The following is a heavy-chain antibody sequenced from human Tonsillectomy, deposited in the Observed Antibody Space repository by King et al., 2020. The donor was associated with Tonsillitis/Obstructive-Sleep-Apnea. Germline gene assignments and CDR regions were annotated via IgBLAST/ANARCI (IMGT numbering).Heavy chain of an antibody. Sequence: QLVQSGAEVKKPGSSVKVSCKASGGTFSSYAISWVRQAPGQGLEWMGGIIPIFGTANYAQKFQGRVTITADESTSTAYMELSSLRSEETAVYYCARGYCSSTSCYFTQYYFDYWGQGTLVTVSS. CDR2: IIPIFGTA. V-gene: IGHV1-69*12. J-gene: IGHJ4*02. D-gene: IGHD2-2*01. CDR3: ARGYCSSTSCYFTQYYFDY. CDR1: GGTFSSYA.